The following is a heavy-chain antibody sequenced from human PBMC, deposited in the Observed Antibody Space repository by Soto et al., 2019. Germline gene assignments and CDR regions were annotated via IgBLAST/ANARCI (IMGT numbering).Heavy chain of an antibody. Sequence: SVKVSCKASGGTFSSYAISWVRQAPGQGLEWMGGIIPIFGTANYAQKFQGRVTITADESTSTAYMELSSLRSEDTAVYYCARGSKGWEILDYWGQGPLVTVSS. CDR1: GGTFSSYA. CDR3: ARGSKGWEILDY. J-gene: IGHJ4*02. V-gene: IGHV1-69*13. CDR2: IIPIFGTA. D-gene: IGHD1-26*01.